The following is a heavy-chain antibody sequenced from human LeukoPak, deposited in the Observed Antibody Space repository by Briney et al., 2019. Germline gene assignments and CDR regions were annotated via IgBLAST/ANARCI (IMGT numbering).Heavy chain of an antibody. Sequence: PSETLSLTCTVSGGSISSYSWSWIRQPPGKGLEWIGEVDPSGTTNYNPSLKSRVTVSVDTSKNQFSLNLKSVTAADTAMYYCARGRSYEYGDYDYWGQGTLVTVSS. D-gene: IGHD4-17*01. CDR2: VDPSGTT. J-gene: IGHJ4*02. V-gene: IGHV4-34*01. CDR1: GGSISSYS. CDR3: ARGRSYEYGDYDY.